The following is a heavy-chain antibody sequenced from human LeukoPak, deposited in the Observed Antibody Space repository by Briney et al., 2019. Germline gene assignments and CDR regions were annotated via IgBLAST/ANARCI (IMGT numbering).Heavy chain of an antibody. Sequence: GGSLRLSCAASGFTFSSYSMNWVRQAPGKGLEWASSISSSSNYIYYADSVKGRFTISRDNAKNSLYLQMNSLRAEDTTMYYCATGDRYCSSTSCPLDYWGQGTLVTVSS. CDR3: ATGDRYCSSTSCPLDY. CDR2: ISSSSNYI. CDR1: GFTFSSYS. V-gene: IGHV3-21*01. D-gene: IGHD2-2*01. J-gene: IGHJ4*02.